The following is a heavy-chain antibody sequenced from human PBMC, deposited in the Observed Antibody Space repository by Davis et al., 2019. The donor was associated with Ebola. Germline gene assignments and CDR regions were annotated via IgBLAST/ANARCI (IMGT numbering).Heavy chain of an antibody. V-gene: IGHV4-59*01. D-gene: IGHD4-17*01. CDR2: MYYGGTT. CDR3: ARTPQYTRYGSYFDF. CDR1: GGSISSYY. J-gene: IGHJ4*02. Sequence: SETLSLTCTVSGGSISSYYWNWIRRPPGKGLEWIGNMYYGGTTNYNPTLKSRVTISGDTSKNQFSLNVNSVTAADTAMYYCARTPQYTRYGSYFDFWGQGALVTVSS.